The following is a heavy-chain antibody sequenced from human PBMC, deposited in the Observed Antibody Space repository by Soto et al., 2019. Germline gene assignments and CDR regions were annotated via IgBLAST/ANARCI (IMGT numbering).Heavy chain of an antibody. CDR2: IWYDGSNK. V-gene: IGHV3-33*01. Sequence: GGSLRLSCAASGFTFSSYGMHWVRQAPGKGLEWVAVIWYDGSNKYYADSVKGRFTISRDNSKNTLYLQMNSLRAEDTAVYYCARESVNVVVPAAIEYWGQGTLVTVSS. D-gene: IGHD2-2*01. CDR3: ARESVNVVVPAAIEY. J-gene: IGHJ4*02. CDR1: GFTFSSYG.